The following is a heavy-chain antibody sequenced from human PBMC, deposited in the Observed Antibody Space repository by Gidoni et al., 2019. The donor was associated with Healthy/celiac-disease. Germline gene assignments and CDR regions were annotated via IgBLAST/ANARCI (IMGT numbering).Heavy chain of an antibody. CDR3: ARPDSSGYSDAFDI. J-gene: IGHJ3*02. Sequence: QVQLVQSGDEVKKPGASVKVSCKASGYTITSYDINWVRQATGQGLAWMGWMNPNSGNTVYAQKFQGRVTMTRNTSISTAYMELSSLRSEDTAVYYCARPDSSGYSDAFDIWGQGTMVTVSS. V-gene: IGHV1-8*01. D-gene: IGHD3-22*01. CDR1: GYTITSYD. CDR2: MNPNSGNT.